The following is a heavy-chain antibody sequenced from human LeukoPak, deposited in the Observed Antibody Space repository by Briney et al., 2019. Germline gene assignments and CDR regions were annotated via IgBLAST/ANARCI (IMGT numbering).Heavy chain of an antibody. CDR3: VKDSPPRYSGSPPAY. V-gene: IGHV3-21*04. J-gene: IGHJ4*02. D-gene: IGHD1-26*01. CDR1: EFTSSTCN. CDR2: ISSNSDSYT. Sequence: GGSLRLSCAASEFTSSTCNMHWVRQAPGKGLEWVSTISSNSDSYTYYADSVKGRFTISRDNAKNSLYLQMNSLRADDTAVYYCVKDSPPRYSGSPPAYWGQGTLVTVSS.